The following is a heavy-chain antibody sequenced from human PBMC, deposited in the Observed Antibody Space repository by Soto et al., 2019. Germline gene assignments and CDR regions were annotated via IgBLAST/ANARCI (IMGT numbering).Heavy chain of an antibody. CDR3: ARVGVAAADFDY. V-gene: IGHV4-31*03. D-gene: IGHD2-2*01. J-gene: IGHJ4*02. CDR1: GGSISSGGYY. CDR2: IYYSGST. Sequence: TLSLTCTVSGGSISSGGYYWSWIRQHPGKGLEWIGYIYYSGSTYYNPSLKSRVTISVDTSKNQSSLKLSSVTAADTAVYYCARVGVAAADFDYWGQGTLVTVSS.